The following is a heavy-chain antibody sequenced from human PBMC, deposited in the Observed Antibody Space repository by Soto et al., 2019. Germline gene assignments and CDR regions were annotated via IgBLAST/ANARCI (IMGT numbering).Heavy chain of an antibody. Sequence: QVQLVQSGAEVKKPGSSVKVSCKASGGTFSSYAISWVRQAPGQGLEWMGGIIPIFGTANYAQKFQGRVTITADKSTSTGYMELSSLRSEDTAVYYCARGGIVVVPAASPDRGELYHFDYWGQGTLVTVSS. CDR3: ARGGIVVVPAASPDRGELYHFDY. V-gene: IGHV1-69*06. J-gene: IGHJ4*02. CDR1: GGTFSSYA. CDR2: IIPIFGTA. D-gene: IGHD2-2*01.